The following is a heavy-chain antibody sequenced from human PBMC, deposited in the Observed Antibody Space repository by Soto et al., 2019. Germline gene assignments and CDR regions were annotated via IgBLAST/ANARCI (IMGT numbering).Heavy chain of an antibody. CDR2: IVPLFGTA. D-gene: IGHD3-22*01. J-gene: IGHJ6*02. CDR1: GGTFSSYA. V-gene: IGHV1-69*06. CDR3: ARDSGSTILVVVPYYNGMAV. Sequence: QVQLVQSGAEVKKPGSSVKVSCKASGGTFSSYAISWVRQAPGQGLEWMGGIVPLFGTANDAQKFQGRVTITADKSTSTAYMKLSRLRSEDRAVYYCARDSGSTILVVVPYYNGMAVWGRGTKVSVSS.